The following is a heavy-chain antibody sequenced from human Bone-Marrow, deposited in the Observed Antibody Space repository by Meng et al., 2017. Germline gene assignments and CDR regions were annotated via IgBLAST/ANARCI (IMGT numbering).Heavy chain of an antibody. CDR1: GGSISSSSYY. Sequence: SETLSLTCTVSGGSISSSSYYWGWIRQPPGKGLEWIGSIYYSGSTYYNPSLKSRVTISVDTSKNQFSLKLSSVTAADTAVYYCARPRHYGSGIGNPATDYWGQGTLVTVSS. CDR3: ARPRHYGSGIGNPATDY. J-gene: IGHJ4*02. V-gene: IGHV4-39*07. D-gene: IGHD3-10*01. CDR2: IYYSGST.